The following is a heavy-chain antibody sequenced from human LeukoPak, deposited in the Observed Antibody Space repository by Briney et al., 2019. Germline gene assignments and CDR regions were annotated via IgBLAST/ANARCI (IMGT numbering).Heavy chain of an antibody. CDR1: GFTFSSYS. J-gene: IGHJ6*02. V-gene: IGHV3-21*01. CDR2: ISSSSRDT. CDR3: ARDYNYAMDV. Sequence: GGSLRLSCAASGFTFSSYSMNWVRQAPGKGLEWVSSISSSSRDTYYADSVKGRFTISRDDAKNSLCLQMSGLRDEDTAAYYCARDYNYAMDVWGQGTTVTVSS.